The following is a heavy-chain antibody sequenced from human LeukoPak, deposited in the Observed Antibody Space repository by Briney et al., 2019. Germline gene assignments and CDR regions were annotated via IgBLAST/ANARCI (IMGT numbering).Heavy chain of an antibody. J-gene: IGHJ4*02. Sequence: GGSLRLSCAASGFSFSSYLMHWVRQVPGKGLVWVSRINTDGSDITYADSVKGRFTISRDNAKNTLYLQMSSLRAEDTAVYYCARTGNLLDYWGQGTLVTVSS. CDR1: GFSFSSYL. V-gene: IGHV3-74*01. CDR3: ARTGNLLDY. D-gene: IGHD1-7*01. CDR2: INTDGSDI.